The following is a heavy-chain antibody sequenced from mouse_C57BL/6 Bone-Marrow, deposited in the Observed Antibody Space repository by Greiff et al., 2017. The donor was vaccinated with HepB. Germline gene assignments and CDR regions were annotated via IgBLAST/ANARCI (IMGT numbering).Heavy chain of an antibody. CDR1: GFTFSDAW. CDR3: TGYYAMDY. V-gene: IGHV6-6*01. CDR2: IRNKANNHAT. J-gene: IGHJ4*01. Sequence: EVKVEESGGGLVQPGGSMKLSCAASGFTFSDAWMDWVRQSPEKGLEWVADIRNKANNHATYYAESVTGRFTISRDDSKSSVYLQMNSLRAEDTGIYYCTGYYAMDYWGQGTSVTVSS.